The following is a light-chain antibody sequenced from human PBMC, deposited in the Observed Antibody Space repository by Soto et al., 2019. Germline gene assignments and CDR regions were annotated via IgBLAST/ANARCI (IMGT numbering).Light chain of an antibody. CDR3: SSEPSSRTFFV. CDR2: EVS. Sequence: QSVLTQRASVSGSPGQSITISCTGTSSDVGGYNYASWYQQHPGKAPKLMIYEVSNRPSGVSNRFSGSKSGNTASLTISGLQDQAEAEYYASSEPSSRTFFVLATGTKVTVL. J-gene: IGLJ1*01. CDR1: SSDVGGYNY. V-gene: IGLV2-14*01.